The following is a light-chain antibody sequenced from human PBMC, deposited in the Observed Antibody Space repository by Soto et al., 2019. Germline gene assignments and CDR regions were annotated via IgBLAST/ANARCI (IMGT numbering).Light chain of an antibody. CDR2: EVS. J-gene: IGLJ1*01. V-gene: IGLV2-14*01. CDR1: SSDIGAYNY. CDR3: FSFTTDWTNV. Sequence: QSVLTQPASVSGSPGQSITISCTGSSSDIGAYNYVSWFQQYPGKAPKLIISEVSNRPSGVSNRFSGSKSGTAASLTISGLQTEDEADYFCFSFTTDWTNVFGTGTKLTVL.